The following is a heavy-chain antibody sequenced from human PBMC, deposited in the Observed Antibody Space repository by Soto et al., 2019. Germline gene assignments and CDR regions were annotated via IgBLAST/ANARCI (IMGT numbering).Heavy chain of an antibody. Sequence: GGSLRLSCAASGFTFSSYAMHWVRQAPGKGLEWVAVISYDGSNKYYADSVKGRFTISRDNSKNTLYLQMNSLRAEDTAVYYCARVSHLWFGELFGYFDYWGQGTLVTVSS. CDR3: ARVSHLWFGELFGYFDY. J-gene: IGHJ4*02. D-gene: IGHD3-10*01. CDR2: ISYDGSNK. V-gene: IGHV3-30-3*01. CDR1: GFTFSSYA.